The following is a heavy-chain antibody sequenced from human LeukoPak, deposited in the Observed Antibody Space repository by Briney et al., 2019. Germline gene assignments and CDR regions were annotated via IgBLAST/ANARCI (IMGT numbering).Heavy chain of an antibody. CDR2: TYFRSKWIH. V-gene: IGHV6-1*01. D-gene: IGHD1-14*01. J-gene: IGHJ4*02. Sequence: KASQTLSLTCAISGDSVSSSTSAWSWIRQSPSRGLEWLGRTYFRSKWIHDYALSVRGRITINPDTSKNQVSLQLNSMTPEDTAIYYCARNLSPDFDYWGQGTLVTVSS. CDR3: ARNLSPDFDY. CDR1: GDSVSSSTSA.